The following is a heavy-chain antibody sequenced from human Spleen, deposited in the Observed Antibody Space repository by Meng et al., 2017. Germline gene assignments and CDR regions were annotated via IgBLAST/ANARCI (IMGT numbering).Heavy chain of an antibody. CDR2: ISRSSSYI. CDR3: ARQIYNYYDSSAPYPFDY. Sequence: GGSLRLSCAASGFTFSSYTMNWVRQAPGKGLEWISSISRSSSYIYYADSLKGRFTISRDNAKNSLYLQVNSLRAEDTAVYFCARQIYNYYDSSAPYPFDYWGQGTLVTVSS. J-gene: IGHJ4*02. CDR1: GFTFSSYT. D-gene: IGHD3-22*01. V-gene: IGHV3-21*06.